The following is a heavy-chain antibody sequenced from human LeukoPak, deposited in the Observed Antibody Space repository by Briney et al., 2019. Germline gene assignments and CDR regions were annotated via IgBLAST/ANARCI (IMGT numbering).Heavy chain of an antibody. Sequence: GGSLRLSCAPYGFTFSSYSMNWVRHAPGKGLEWVSSISSSSSYIYYADSVKGRFTISRDNARNSLYLQMNSLRAEDTAVYYCASGVTVTGDYWGQGTLVTVSS. J-gene: IGHJ4*02. CDR1: GFTFSSYS. CDR2: ISSSSSYI. D-gene: IGHD4-17*01. V-gene: IGHV3-21*01. CDR3: ASGVTVTGDY.